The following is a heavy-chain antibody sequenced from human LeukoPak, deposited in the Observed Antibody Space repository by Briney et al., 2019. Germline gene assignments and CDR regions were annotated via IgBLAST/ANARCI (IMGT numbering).Heavy chain of an antibody. V-gene: IGHV3-30*03. CDR1: GFTFSSYG. CDR3: ARGYSSGWYRGSHWFDP. J-gene: IGHJ5*02. D-gene: IGHD6-19*01. Sequence: PGGSLRLSCAASGFTFSSYGLHWVRQAPGKGLEWVAVISYDGSDKYYADSVKGRLTISRDNSKNTLYLQMNSLRAEDTAVYYCARGYSSGWYRGSHWFDPWGQGILVTVSS. CDR2: ISYDGSDK.